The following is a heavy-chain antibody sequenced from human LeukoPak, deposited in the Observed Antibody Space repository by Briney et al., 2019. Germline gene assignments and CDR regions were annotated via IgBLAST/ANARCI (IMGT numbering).Heavy chain of an antibody. CDR2: ISDSGART. Sequence: GGSLRLSCAASGFTFSSYAMTWVRQAPGKGLEWVSTISDSGARTNYADSAKGRFTISRDNSMNTLYLQMNSLRADDTAVYYCASDYSLNFWGKETRVTVSS. J-gene: IGHJ4*02. D-gene: IGHD6-25*01. CDR1: GFTFSSYA. CDR3: ASDYSLNF. V-gene: IGHV3-23*01.